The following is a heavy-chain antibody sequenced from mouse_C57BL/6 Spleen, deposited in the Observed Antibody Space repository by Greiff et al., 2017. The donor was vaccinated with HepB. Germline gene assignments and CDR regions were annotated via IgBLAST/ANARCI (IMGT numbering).Heavy chain of an antibody. V-gene: IGHV1-64*01. CDR3: ARRVTTVGGGFDY. J-gene: IGHJ2*01. D-gene: IGHD1-1*01. Sequence: QVQLQQPGAELVKPGASVKLSCKASGYTFTSYWMHWVKQRPGQGLEWIGMIHPNSGSTNYNEKFKSKATLTVDKSSSTAYMQLSSLTSEDSAVYCCARRVTTVGGGFDYWGQGTTLTVSS. CDR1: GYTFTSYW. CDR2: IHPNSGST.